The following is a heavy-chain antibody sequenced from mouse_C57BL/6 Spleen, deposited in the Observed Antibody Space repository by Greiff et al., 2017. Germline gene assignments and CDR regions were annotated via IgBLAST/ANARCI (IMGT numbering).Heavy chain of an antibody. CDR1: GFTFSSYG. Sequence: DVKLVESGGDLVKPGGSLKLSCAASGFTFSSYGMSWVRQTPDKRLEWVATISSGGSYTYYPDSVKGRFTISRDNAKNTLYLQMSSLKSEDTAMYYCARHYGSSYNMYVEVWGTGTPRTVSS. J-gene: IGHJ1*03. CDR3: ARHYGSSYNMYVEV. CDR2: ISSGGSYT. V-gene: IGHV5-6*02. D-gene: IGHD1-1*01.